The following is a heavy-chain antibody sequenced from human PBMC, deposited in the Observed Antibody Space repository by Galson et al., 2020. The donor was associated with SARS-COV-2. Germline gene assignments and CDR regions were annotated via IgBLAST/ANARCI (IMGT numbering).Heavy chain of an antibody. CDR1: GFTFSSYS. D-gene: IGHD1-26*01. CDR2: ISSSSRYI. CDR3: ARENSGSYYGYYYYGMDV. Sequence: NSGGSLRLSCAASGFTFSSYSMNWVRKAPGKGLEWVSSISSSSRYIYYADSVKGRFTISRDNAKNSLYLQMTSLRAEDTAVYYCARENSGSYYGYYYYGMDVWGQGTTVTVSS. J-gene: IGHJ6*02. V-gene: IGHV3-21*01.